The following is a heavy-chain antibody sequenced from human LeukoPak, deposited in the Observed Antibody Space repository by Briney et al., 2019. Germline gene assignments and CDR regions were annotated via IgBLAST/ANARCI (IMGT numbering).Heavy chain of an antibody. CDR3: AREGYSSGWYKKGAAFDI. D-gene: IGHD6-19*01. Sequence: EPGRSLRLSCAASGFTFSSYAMHWVRQAPGKGLEWVAVISYDGSNEYYADSVKGRFTISRDNSKNTLYLQMNSLRAEDTAVYYCAREGYSSGWYKKGAAFDIWGQGTMVTVSS. CDR2: ISYDGSNE. J-gene: IGHJ3*02. CDR1: GFTFSSYA. V-gene: IGHV3-30-3*01.